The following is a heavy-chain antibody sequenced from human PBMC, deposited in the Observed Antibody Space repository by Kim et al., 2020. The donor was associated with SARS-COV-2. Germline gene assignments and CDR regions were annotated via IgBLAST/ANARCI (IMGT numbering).Heavy chain of an antibody. CDR3: AKDHPRPGWPTFGD. J-gene: IGHJ4*02. CDR2: ITNNNGNT. CDR1: GFAVYRFA. V-gene: IGHV3-23*01. Sequence: GGSLRLSCAASGFAVYRFAMNWVRQAPGKGLEWISAITNNNGNTYYQDSVKGRFTISRDESKNIVYLHMSSLRVEDTAVYYCAKDHPRPGWPTFGDWCQGTLVAVSS. D-gene: IGHD6-19*01.